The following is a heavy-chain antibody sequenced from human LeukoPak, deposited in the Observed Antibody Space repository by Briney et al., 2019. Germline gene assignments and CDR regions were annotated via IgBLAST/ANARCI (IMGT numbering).Heavy chain of an antibody. CDR3: ARGTFDP. V-gene: IGHV1-2*02. J-gene: IGHJ5*02. CDR1: GYTFTDHH. Sequence: ASVKVSCKASGYTFTDHHMHWVRQAPGQGLEWMGWIHPNSGDTKYAQKFQGRVTMTRVTSISKIYMELSRLRSDDTAVYYCARGTFDPWGQGTLVTVSS. CDR2: IHPNSGDT.